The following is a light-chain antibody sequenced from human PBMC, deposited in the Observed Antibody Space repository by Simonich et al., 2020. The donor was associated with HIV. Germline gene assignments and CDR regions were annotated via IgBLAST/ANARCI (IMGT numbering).Light chain of an antibody. J-gene: IGKJ1*01. CDR3: QQYYSTPRT. CDR2: AAS. CDR1: KGISNS. Sequence: DIQMTQSPSSLSASVGDRVTITCRASKGISNSLAWYQQKPGKAPKLLLYAASRLESGVPSRFSGSGSGTEYTLTISSLQPEDFATYYCQQYYSTPRTFGQGTKVEIK. V-gene: IGKV1-NL1*01.